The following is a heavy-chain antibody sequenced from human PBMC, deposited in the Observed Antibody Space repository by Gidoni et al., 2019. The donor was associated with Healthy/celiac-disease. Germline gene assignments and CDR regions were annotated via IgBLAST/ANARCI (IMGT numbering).Heavy chain of an antibody. V-gene: IGHV1-69*01. CDR2: IIPIFGTA. CDR3: ARLGQWLAHTDDY. J-gene: IGHJ4*02. Sequence: QVQLVQSGAEVKKPGSSAKVSCKASGGTFGSYAISWVRQAPGQGLGLMGGIIPIFGTANYEQKFQGRVTITADESTSTAYMELSSLRSEDTAVYYCARLGQWLAHTDDYWGQGTLVTVSS. D-gene: IGHD6-19*01. CDR1: GGTFGSYA.